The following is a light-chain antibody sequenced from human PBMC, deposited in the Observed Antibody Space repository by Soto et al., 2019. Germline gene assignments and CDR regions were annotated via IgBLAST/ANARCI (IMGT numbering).Light chain of an antibody. CDR3: QSHDSRLHASV. CDR1: SSNIGAGYD. Sequence: PELTHPPSVSGAPGRGGPIFCTGSSSNIGAGYDVHWYLQLPGTAPKLLIYGNTNRPSGVPDRFSGSKSGSSASLAITGLQAEDEADYYGQSHDSRLHASVFGTGTKVTVL. V-gene: IGLV1-40*01. CDR2: GNT. J-gene: IGLJ1*01.